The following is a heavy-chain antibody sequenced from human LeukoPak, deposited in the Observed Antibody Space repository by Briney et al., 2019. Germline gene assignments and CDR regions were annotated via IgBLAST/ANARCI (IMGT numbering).Heavy chain of an antibody. CDR1: GFTFSSYG. Sequence: PGGSLRLSCAASGFTFSSYGMHWVRQAPGKGLEWVAVIWYDGSNKYYADSVKGRFTISRDNSKNTLYLQMNSLRAEDTAGYYCAKDVSAWDAFDIWGQGTMVTVSS. J-gene: IGHJ3*02. D-gene: IGHD1-26*01. CDR2: IWYDGSNK. V-gene: IGHV3-33*06. CDR3: AKDVSAWDAFDI.